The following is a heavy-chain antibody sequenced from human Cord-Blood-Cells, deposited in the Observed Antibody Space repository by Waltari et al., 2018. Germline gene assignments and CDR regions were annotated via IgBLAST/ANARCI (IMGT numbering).Heavy chain of an antibody. CDR2: INHSGST. J-gene: IGHJ4*02. V-gene: IGHV4-34*01. Sequence: QVQLQQWGAGLLKPSETLSLTCAVSGGSFSGYYWSWIRQPPGKGLEWIGEINHSGSTNYNPSLKSRVTISVDTSKNQFSLKLSSVTAADTAVYYCARDGDYDYWGQGTLVTVSS. CDR1: GGSFSGYY. D-gene: IGHD4-17*01. CDR3: ARDGDYDY.